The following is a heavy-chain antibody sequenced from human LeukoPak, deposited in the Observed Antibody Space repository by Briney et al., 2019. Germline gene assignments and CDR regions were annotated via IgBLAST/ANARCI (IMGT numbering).Heavy chain of an antibody. V-gene: IGHV4-34*01. Sequence: SETLSLTCAVYSGSFNSYFWSWIRQVPGKRLEWIAELSESGGTNYNPSLKSRVTISVDTSKNQFSLNLTSVTAADTAIYYCAREGTSGTHLNWFDPWGQGTLVTVSS. CDR2: LSESGGT. CDR1: SGSFNSYF. D-gene: IGHD1-1*01. CDR3: AREGTSGTHLNWFDP. J-gene: IGHJ5*02.